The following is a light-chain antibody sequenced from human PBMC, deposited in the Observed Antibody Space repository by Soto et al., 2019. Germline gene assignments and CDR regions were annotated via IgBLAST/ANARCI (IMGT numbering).Light chain of an antibody. J-gene: IGKJ1*01. V-gene: IGKV1-5*01. CDR2: DAY. Sequence: DIQMTQSPSTLSASVGDRVTITCRASQDISNSLAWYQQKPGKAPKPLIYDAYTLQSGVTSRFSGSGSGTEFTLTINSLQPEDFATYYCQPYNSYSEAFGPGTKVEIK. CDR1: QDISNS. CDR3: QPYNSYSEA.